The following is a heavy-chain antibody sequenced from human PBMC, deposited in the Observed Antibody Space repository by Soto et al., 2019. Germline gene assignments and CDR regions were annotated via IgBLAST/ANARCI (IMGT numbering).Heavy chain of an antibody. Sequence: SQTLSLTFAISGDSVSSNSAAWNWIRQSPSRVLEWLGRTYYRSKWYNDYAVSVKSRITINPDTSKNQFSLQLNSVTPKDTAVYYCARDNFYDSSRYYYSFDYWGQGTLVTVAS. J-gene: IGHJ4*02. CDR2: TYYRSKWYN. V-gene: IGHV6-1*01. D-gene: IGHD3-22*01. CDR1: GDSVSSNSAA. CDR3: ARDNFYDSSRYYYSFDY.